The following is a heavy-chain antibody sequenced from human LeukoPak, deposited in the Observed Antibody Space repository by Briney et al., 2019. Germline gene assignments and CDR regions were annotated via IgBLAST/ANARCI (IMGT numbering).Heavy chain of an antibody. D-gene: IGHD6-19*01. Sequence: SVKVSCKASGGTFSSYAISWVRQAPGQGLEWMGGIIPIFGTANYAQKFQGRVTITADKSTSTAYMELSSLRSEDTAVYYCARGLQARSVAGTRVYYFDYWGQGTLVTVSS. J-gene: IGHJ4*02. V-gene: IGHV1-69*06. CDR1: GGTFSSYA. CDR2: IIPIFGTA. CDR3: ARGLQARSVAGTRVYYFDY.